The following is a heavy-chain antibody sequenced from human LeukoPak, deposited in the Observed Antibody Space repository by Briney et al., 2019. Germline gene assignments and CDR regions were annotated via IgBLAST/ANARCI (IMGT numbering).Heavy chain of an antibody. V-gene: IGHV3-9*01. J-gene: IGHJ3*02. CDR3: ARDLLWFGVDAFDI. Sequence: GGSLRLSCAASGFTFDDYAMHWVRHAPGKGLEWVSGISWNSGSIGYADSVKGRFTISGDNAKNSLYLQMNSLRAEDTAVYYCARDLLWFGVDAFDIWGQGTMVTVSS. CDR1: GFTFDDYA. D-gene: IGHD3-10*01. CDR2: ISWNSGSI.